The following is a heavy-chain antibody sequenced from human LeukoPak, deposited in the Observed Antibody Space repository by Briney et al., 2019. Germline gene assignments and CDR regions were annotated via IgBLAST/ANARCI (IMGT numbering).Heavy chain of an antibody. CDR1: GYTFNTYW. CDR3: VRGGVSPAYYYCYMDV. CDR2: VYPADADI. Sequence: GESLKISCKGSGYTFNTYWIGWVRHKPGKGLEWMGFVYPADADIRYSPSFEGQVTISVDKSITTAYLHWSSLKASDTAMYYCVRGGVSPAYYYCYMDVWGKGTTVIVSS. J-gene: IGHJ6*03. V-gene: IGHV5-51*01.